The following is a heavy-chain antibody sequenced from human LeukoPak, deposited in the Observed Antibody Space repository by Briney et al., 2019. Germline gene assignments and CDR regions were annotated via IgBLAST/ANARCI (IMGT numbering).Heavy chain of an antibody. Sequence: SETLSLTCTVSGGSIGSYFWSWIRQPPGKGLEWIGYNSGSTKYNPSLKSRVTISVDTSKNQFSLKPSSVTAADTAVYYCARGRGYGGNYLRAFDIWGQGTMVSVSS. D-gene: IGHD1-26*01. J-gene: IGHJ3*02. CDR1: GGSIGSYF. CDR3: ARGRGYGGNYLRAFDI. V-gene: IGHV4-59*08. CDR2: NSGST.